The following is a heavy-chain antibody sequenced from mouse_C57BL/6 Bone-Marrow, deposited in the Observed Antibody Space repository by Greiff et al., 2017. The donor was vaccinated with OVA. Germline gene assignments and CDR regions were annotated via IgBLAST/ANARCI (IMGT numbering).Heavy chain of an antibody. CDR2: ISAGGSYT. J-gene: IGHJ2*01. D-gene: IGHD1-1*01. Sequence: EVKLEESGGGLVKPGGSLKLSCAASGFTFSSYAMSWVRQTPEKRLEWVATISAGGSYTYYPDNVKGRFTISRDNAKNNLYLQMSHLKSEDTAMYYCARDRGGSSYDYWGQGTTLTVSS. CDR3: ARDRGGSSYDY. V-gene: IGHV5-4*01. CDR1: GFTFSSYA.